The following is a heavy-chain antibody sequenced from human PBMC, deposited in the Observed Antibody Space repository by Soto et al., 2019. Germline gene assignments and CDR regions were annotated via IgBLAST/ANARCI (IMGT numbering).Heavy chain of an antibody. J-gene: IGHJ5*02. D-gene: IGHD1-26*01. V-gene: IGHV3-72*01. CDR2: IKNRGAAYIT. CDR1: GFSFDDHW. Sequence: EVHLLESGGGWVQPGGSLRLSCVGSGFSFDDHWMDWVRQAPGKGLEWVGQIKNRGAAYITYYAASVKGRFTISRDDSKNSLYLQMNSLKTEDSAVYYCGDFGSGIWPYESWGQGILVTVSS. CDR3: GDFGSGIWPYES.